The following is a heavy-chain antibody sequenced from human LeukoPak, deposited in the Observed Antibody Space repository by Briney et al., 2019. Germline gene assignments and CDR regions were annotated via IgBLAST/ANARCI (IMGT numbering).Heavy chain of an antibody. J-gene: IGHJ4*02. CDR3: AKDKFDYDSTGYPYDY. CDR1: GFIFSLYN. Sequence: GGSLRLSCEASGFIFSLYNMNWVRQAPGQGLEWVSSIGGSGSATFYADSVRGRFTVSRDNAKNSLFLQLNSLRAEDSAVYYCAKDKFDYDSTGYPYDYWGQGALVTVSS. CDR2: IGGSGSAT. D-gene: IGHD3-22*01. V-gene: IGHV3-21*06.